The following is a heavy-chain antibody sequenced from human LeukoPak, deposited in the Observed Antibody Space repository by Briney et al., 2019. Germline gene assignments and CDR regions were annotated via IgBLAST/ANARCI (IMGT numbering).Heavy chain of an antibody. D-gene: IGHD3-22*01. CDR1: EFSVGSNY. CDR2: ISSSGSTI. J-gene: IGHJ4*02. V-gene: IGHV3-48*01. CDR3: AKDVINHYYDSSGLVGY. Sequence: PGGSLRLSCAASEFSVGSNYMTWVRQAPGKGLEWVSYISSSGSTIYYADSVKGRFTISRDNSKNTLYLQMNSLRAEDTAVYYCAKDVINHYYDSSGLVGYWGQGTLVTVSS.